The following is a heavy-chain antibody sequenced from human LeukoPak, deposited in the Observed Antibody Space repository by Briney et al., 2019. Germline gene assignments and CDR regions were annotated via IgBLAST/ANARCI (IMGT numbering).Heavy chain of an antibody. CDR2: ISAYNGNT. D-gene: IGHD2-2*01. Sequence: ASVKVSCKASGYTFTSHGISWVRQAPGQGLEWMGWISAYNGNTNYAQKLQGRVTMTTDTSTSTAYMELRSLRSDDTAVYYCARDPIVVVPYGMDVWGQGTTVTVSS. J-gene: IGHJ6*02. CDR3: ARDPIVVVPYGMDV. V-gene: IGHV1-18*01. CDR1: GYTFTSHG.